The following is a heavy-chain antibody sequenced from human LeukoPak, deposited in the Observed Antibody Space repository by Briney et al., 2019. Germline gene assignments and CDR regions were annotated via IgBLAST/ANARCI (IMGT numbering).Heavy chain of an antibody. CDR3: ARGRIDKGNDYLNWFDP. Sequence: SETLSLTCAVYGGSFSGYYWSWIRQPPGKGLEWIGEINHSGSTNYNPSLKSRVTISVDTSTNQFSLKLSSVTAADTAVYYCARGRIDKGNDYLNWFDPWGQGTLVTVSS. CDR2: INHSGST. CDR1: GGSFSGYY. V-gene: IGHV4-34*01. D-gene: IGHD4-11*01. J-gene: IGHJ5*02.